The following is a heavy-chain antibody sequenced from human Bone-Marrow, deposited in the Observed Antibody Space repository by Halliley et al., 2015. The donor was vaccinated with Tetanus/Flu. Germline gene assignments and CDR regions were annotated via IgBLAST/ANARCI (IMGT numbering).Heavy chain of an antibody. V-gene: IGHV6-1*01. CDR3: ARYIDSKERGMDV. CDR2: TYYRSKWYK. D-gene: IGHD3-22*01. CDR1: GDSVSSNSAA. J-gene: IGHJ6*02. Sequence: LVKPTQTLSLTCAISGDSVSSNSAAWNWIRQSPSRGLEWLGRTYYRSKWYKDYAGSVRSRITINPDTSKNQFSLQLNSVTPEDRAVYYCARYIDSKERGMDVWGQGTTVTVSS.